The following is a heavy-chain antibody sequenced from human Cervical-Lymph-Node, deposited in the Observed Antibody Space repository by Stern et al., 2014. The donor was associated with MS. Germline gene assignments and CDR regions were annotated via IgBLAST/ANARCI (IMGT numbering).Heavy chain of an antibody. CDR1: GYTFISYD. CDR2: MNPNNAKT. CDR3: VRGGFSYGYGLDA. V-gene: IGHV1-8*01. D-gene: IGHD5-18*01. J-gene: IGHJ6*02. Sequence: VQLVESGSQVRKPGASVKGSCQASGYTFISYDIFWVRQATGQGLEWMGWMNPNNAKTGHAQKFQGRVPMTRNISISTAYMELSSLRSDDTAVYYCVRGGFSYGYGLDAWGQGTAVIVSS.